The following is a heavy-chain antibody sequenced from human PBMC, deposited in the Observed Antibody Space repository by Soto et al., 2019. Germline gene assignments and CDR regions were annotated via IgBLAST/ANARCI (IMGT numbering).Heavy chain of an antibody. CDR2: IYYSGST. Sequence: PSETLSLACTVSGGSVSSGSYYWSWIRQPPGKGLEWIGYIYYSGSTNYNPSLKSRVTISVDTSKNQFSLKLSSVTAADTAVYYSARDIIPGNWNPLSYWGQGTLVTVSS. V-gene: IGHV4-61*01. J-gene: IGHJ4*02. CDR3: ARDIIPGNWNPLSY. D-gene: IGHD1-20*01. CDR1: GGSVSSGSYY.